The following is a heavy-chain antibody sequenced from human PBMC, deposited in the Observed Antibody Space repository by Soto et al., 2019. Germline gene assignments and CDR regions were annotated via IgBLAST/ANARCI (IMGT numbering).Heavy chain of an antibody. J-gene: IGHJ6*02. CDR2: ISGSGGST. CDR3: AKAGGVGAKGAYVMDV. Sequence: GGSLRLSCAASGFTFSSYAMSWVRQAPGKGLEWVSAISGSGGSTYYADSVKGRFTISRDNSKNTLYLQMNSLRAEDSAVYCCAKAGGVGAKGAYVMDVWGQGTTVTVSS. V-gene: IGHV3-23*01. D-gene: IGHD1-26*01. CDR1: GFTFSSYA.